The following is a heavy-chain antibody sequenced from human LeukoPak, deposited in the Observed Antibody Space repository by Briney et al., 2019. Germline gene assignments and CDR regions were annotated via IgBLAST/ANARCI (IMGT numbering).Heavy chain of an antibody. D-gene: IGHD4-23*01. CDR3: ARDDGGAFAFDI. Sequence: ASGFTFSSYAMSWVRQAPGMGLEWVSAISGSGGSTYYADSVKGRFTISRDNSKNTLYLQMNSLRAEDTAVYYCARDDGGAFAFDIWGQGTMVTVSS. CDR2: ISGSGGST. V-gene: IGHV3-23*01. J-gene: IGHJ3*02. CDR1: GFTFSSYA.